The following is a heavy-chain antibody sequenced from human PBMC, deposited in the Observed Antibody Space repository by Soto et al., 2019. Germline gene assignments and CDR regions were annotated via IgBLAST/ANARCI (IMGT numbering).Heavy chain of an antibody. D-gene: IGHD3-3*01. CDR1: GFSLSTSGVG. CDR3: AHKGPEEWPLDY. V-gene: IGHV2-5*02. J-gene: IGHJ4*02. Sequence: QITLKESGPTLVRPTQTLTLTCAFSGFSLSTSGVGVGWIRQPPGKALEWLAVIYWDDSKHYSPSLRSRLTITKDTSKNQVVLTMTNMDPMDTGTYYYAHKGPEEWPLDYCGQGTLVTISS. CDR2: IYWDDSK.